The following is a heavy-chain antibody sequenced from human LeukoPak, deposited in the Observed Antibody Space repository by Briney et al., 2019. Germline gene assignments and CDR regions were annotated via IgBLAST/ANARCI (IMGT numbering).Heavy chain of an antibody. V-gene: IGHV1-69*13. J-gene: IGHJ4*02. CDR1: GGTFSSYA. CDR2: IIPIFGTP. Sequence: SVKVSCTASGGTFSSYAISWVRQAPGQGLEWMGGIIPIFGTPNYAQKFQGRVTITADESTSTAYMELSSLRSEDTAVYYCARDRRYDSSGYFHAWGQGTLVTVSS. CDR3: ARDRRYDSSGYFHA. D-gene: IGHD3-22*01.